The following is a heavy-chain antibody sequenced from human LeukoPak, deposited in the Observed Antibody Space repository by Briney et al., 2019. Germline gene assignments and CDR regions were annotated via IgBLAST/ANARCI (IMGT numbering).Heavy chain of an antibody. CDR3: ARVPPRGYSYVFDL. V-gene: IGHV1-69*05. CDR2: IIPIFGTA. Sequence: GASVKVSCKASGGTFSSYAISWVRQAPGQGLEWVGRIIPIFGTANYAQKFQGRVTITTDESTSTAYMELSSLRSEDTAVYYCARVPPRGYSYVFDLWGRGTLVTVSS. J-gene: IGHJ2*01. D-gene: IGHD5-18*01. CDR1: GGTFSSYA.